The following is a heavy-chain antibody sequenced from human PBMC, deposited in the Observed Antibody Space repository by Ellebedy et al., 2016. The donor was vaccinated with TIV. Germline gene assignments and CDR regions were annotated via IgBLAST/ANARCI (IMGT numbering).Heavy chain of an antibody. D-gene: IGHD3-22*01. CDR1: GVSITSHF. CDR3: ARLGPQWFGAFDL. Sequence: MPSETLSLTCAVSGVSITSHFWTWIRQPAGGGLDWIGRLHPSGTPNYNPSLKSRVIMSRDTSKDQFSLKLNSVTAADTAVYYCARLGPQWFGAFDLWGQGTLVTVSA. J-gene: IGHJ3*01. CDR2: LHPSGTP. V-gene: IGHV4-4*07.